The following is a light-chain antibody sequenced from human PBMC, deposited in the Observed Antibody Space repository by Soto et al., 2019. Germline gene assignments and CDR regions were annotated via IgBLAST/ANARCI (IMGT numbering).Light chain of an antibody. CDR1: QSVSSSY. V-gene: IGKV3-20*01. J-gene: IGKJ3*01. CDR2: GAS. Sequence: VLTQSPGTLSLSPGERATLSCRASQSVSSSYLAWYQQKPGQAPRLLIYGASSSATGIPDRFSGSGSGTDFTLTISRLEPEDFAVYYCQQYGSSPLFTFGPGTQVDIK. CDR3: QQYGSSPLFT.